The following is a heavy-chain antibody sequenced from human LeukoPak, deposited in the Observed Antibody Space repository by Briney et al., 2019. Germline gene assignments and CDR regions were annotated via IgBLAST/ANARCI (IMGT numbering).Heavy chain of an antibody. CDR3: ARQRPRSSGDDFDY. V-gene: IGHV4-39*01. J-gene: IGHJ4*02. CDR1: GGSIISEVVY. CDR2: IYYSGGT. Sequence: SETPSLTCTVSGGSIISEVVYWGWIRQPPGNGLEWGGSIYYSGGTYYNPSLKSRVTISVDTSKNQFSLKLSSVTAADTAVYYCARQRPRSSGDDFDYWGQGTLVTVSS. D-gene: IGHD7-27*01.